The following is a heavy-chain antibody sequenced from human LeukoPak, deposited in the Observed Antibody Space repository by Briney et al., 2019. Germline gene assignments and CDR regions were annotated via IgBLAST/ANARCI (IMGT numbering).Heavy chain of an antibody. V-gene: IGHV4-30-4*08. Sequence: SQTLSLTCTVSGGSISSGDYYWRWIRQPPGKGLEWIGYIYYSGSTYYNPSLKSRVTISVDTSKNQFSLKLSSVTAADTAVYYCASNWNDVLGPFDYWGQGTLVTVSS. CDR3: ASNWNDVLGPFDY. D-gene: IGHD1-1*01. CDR1: GGSISSGDYY. CDR2: IYYSGST. J-gene: IGHJ4*02.